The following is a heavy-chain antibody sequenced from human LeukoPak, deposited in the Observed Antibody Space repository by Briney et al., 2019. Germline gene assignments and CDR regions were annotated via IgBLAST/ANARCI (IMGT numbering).Heavy chain of an antibody. CDR3: ATVVPRGYFDY. Sequence: PGGSLRLSCAASGFTVSSNYMSWVRQTPGKGLEWVSVIYSGGSTYYADSVKGRFTISRDNSKNTLYLQMNSLRAEDTAVYYCATVVPRGYFDYWGQGTLVTVSS. J-gene: IGHJ4*02. V-gene: IGHV3-53*01. CDR2: IYSGGST. D-gene: IGHD2-15*01. CDR1: GFTVSSNY.